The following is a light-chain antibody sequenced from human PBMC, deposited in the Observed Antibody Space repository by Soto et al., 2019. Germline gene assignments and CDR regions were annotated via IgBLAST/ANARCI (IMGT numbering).Light chain of an antibody. V-gene: IGLV2-14*01. CDR1: SSDVGGYNY. Sequence: QSALTQPASVSGSPGQSITISCSGTSSDVGGYNYVSWYQQPPGKAPKLIIFGDTNRPAGVSTRFSGSRSGNTASLSVSGLQPEGEDVYYCGSYRRTLTLVFGGGTKLTVL. J-gene: IGLJ2*01. CDR2: GDT. CDR3: GSYRRTLTLV.